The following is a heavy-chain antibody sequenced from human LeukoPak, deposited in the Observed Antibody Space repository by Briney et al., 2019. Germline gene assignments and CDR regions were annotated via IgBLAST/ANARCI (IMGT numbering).Heavy chain of an antibody. D-gene: IGHD1-1*01. V-gene: IGHV3-23*01. Sequence: GGSLRLSCAASGFTFSSYAMSWVRLAPGKGLEWVSGVSGDGGYTYYADSVKGRFTISRDNSKSTLCLQMNSLRADDTAVYYCAKGGPTTKQGYSDYWGQGTLVTVSS. CDR2: VSGDGGYT. J-gene: IGHJ4*02. CDR3: AKGGPTTKQGYSDY. CDR1: GFTFSSYA.